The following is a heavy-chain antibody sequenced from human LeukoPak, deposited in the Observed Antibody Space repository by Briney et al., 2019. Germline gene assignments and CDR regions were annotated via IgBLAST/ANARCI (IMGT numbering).Heavy chain of an antibody. CDR2: IYHSGST. CDR3: ARATTVSRNWFDP. V-gene: IGHV4-38-2*02. J-gene: IGHJ5*02. D-gene: IGHD4-11*01. CDR1: GYSISSGYY. Sequence: SETLSLTCTVSGYSISSGYYWGWIRQPPGKGLEWIGNIYHSGSTYYNPSLKSRVTISVDTSKNQFSLKLGSVTAADTAVYYCARATTVSRNWFDPWGQGTLVTVSS.